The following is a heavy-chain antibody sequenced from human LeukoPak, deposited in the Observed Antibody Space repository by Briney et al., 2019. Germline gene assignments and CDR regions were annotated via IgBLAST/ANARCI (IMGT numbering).Heavy chain of an antibody. Sequence: TSQTLSLTCTVSGGSISSGSYYWSWIRQPAGKGLEWIGRIYTSGSTNYNPSLKSRVTISVDTSKNQFSLKLSSVTAADTAVYYCARELNQLPSYYYYYYMDVWGKGTTVTVSS. V-gene: IGHV4-61*02. CDR2: IYTSGST. CDR3: ARELNQLPSYYYYYYMDV. J-gene: IGHJ6*03. CDR1: GGSISSGSYY. D-gene: IGHD2-2*01.